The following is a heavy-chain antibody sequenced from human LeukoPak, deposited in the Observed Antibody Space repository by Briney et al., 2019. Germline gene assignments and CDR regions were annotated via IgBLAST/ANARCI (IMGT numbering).Heavy chain of an antibody. J-gene: IGHJ5*02. CDR2: ISYDESDK. Sequence: PGRSLRLSCAASGFHFSGYGMHWVRPAPGKGLEWVAVISYDESDKYYADSVKGRFTISRDNSKSTLYLQMNSLRVDDTAVYYCAKGAGWQQLVGWFDPWGQGTLVTVSS. CDR1: GFHFSGYG. D-gene: IGHD6-13*01. V-gene: IGHV3-30*18. CDR3: AKGAGWQQLVGWFDP.